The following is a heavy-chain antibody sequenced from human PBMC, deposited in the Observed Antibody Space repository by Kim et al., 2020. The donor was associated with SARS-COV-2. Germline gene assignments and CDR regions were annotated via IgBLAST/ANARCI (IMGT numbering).Heavy chain of an antibody. D-gene: IGHD6-6*01. V-gene: IGHV3-11*01. J-gene: IGHJ4*02. CDR3: AREREYSSSSAYFDY. Sequence: SVKGRFTISRDNAKNSLYLQMNSLRAEDTAVYYCAREREYSSSSAYFDYWGQGTLVTVSS.